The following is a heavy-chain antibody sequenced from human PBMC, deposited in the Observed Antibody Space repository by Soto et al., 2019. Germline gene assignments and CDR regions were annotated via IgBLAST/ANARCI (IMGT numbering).Heavy chain of an antibody. CDR1: GFTFSSHA. CDR2: INAGGDAI. D-gene: IGHD3-10*01. CDR3: AKDGSSVTYYHYMDV. J-gene: IGHJ6*03. Sequence: EEQLLESGGGLVQPGGSVRLSCAASGFTFSSHAMTWVRQAPGEGLEWVSTINAGGDAIWYADSVKGRFTISRDNSKDTVSLQMDSLRVEDTALYYCAKDGSSVTYYHYMDVWAKGTTVTVSS. V-gene: IGHV3-23*01.